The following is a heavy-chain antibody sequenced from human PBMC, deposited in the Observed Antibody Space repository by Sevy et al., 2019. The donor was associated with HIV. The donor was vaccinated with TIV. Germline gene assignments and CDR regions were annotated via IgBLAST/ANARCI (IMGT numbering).Heavy chain of an antibody. CDR1: GYTFTGYY. Sequence: DTVKVSCKASGYTFTGYYIHWVRQAPRQGLEGKGRMNPKTRNSDQMRKFQDRVTMTADRSISTAYMELSSLTSDDAEVNFCARGDLRHFDWTTVGAFDFWGQGTVVPVSS. V-gene: IGHV1-2*05. D-gene: IGHD3-9*01. CDR2: MNPKTRNS. J-gene: IGHJ3*01. CDR3: ARGDLRHFDWTTVGAFDF.